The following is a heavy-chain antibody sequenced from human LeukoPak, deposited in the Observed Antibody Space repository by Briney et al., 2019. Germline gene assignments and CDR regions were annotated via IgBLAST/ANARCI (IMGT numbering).Heavy chain of an antibody. CDR3: PKDLYGDYDQGTGFDY. CDR1: GLTFDDYA. CDR2: ISWNSGSI. Sequence: GGSLRLSCADCGLTFDDYAMHWVGQAPGKGLEGVSGISWNSGSIGYADSVKRPFTISRHNAKNSLYLQLNSLRAEDTALYYCPKDLYGDYDQGTGFDYWGQGTLVTVSS. V-gene: IGHV3-9*01. D-gene: IGHD4-17*01. J-gene: IGHJ4*02.